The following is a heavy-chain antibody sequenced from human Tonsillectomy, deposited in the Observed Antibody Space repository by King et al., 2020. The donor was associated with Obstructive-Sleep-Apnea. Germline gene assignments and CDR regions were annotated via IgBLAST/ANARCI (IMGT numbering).Heavy chain of an antibody. CDR1: GYNFPRHG. J-gene: IGHJ4*02. Sequence: QLVQSGAEVKKPGSSVKVSCEASGYNFPRHGISWVRQAPGQGLEWMGWISAQSGNTDYARGFEGRVAMTTDTSTSTAYMELRSLTSDDTAVYYCARGGRLGITGRWYFDYWGQGSLVTVSS. V-gene: IGHV1-18*04. CDR3: ARGGRLGITGRWYFDY. CDR2: ISAQSGNT. D-gene: IGHD1-26*01.